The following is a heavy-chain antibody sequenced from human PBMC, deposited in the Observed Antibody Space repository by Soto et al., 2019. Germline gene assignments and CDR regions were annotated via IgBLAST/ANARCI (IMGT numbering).Heavy chain of an antibody. CDR2: ISGTGDST. CDR1: GFTFSSYA. CDR3: GNGRVDTVMALFDY. Sequence: EVQLLESGGGLVQPGGSLRLSCAASGFTFSSYAMSWVRQAPGKGLEWVSGISGTGDSTYYADSVKGRFTISRDNSKNWRYLQMNSRRGEDTAVYYCGNGRVDTVMALFDYWGQGSLVTVSS. J-gene: IGHJ4*02. D-gene: IGHD4-17*01. V-gene: IGHV3-23*01.